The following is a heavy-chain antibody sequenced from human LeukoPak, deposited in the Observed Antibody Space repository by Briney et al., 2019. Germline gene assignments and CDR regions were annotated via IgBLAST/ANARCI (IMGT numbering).Heavy chain of an antibody. CDR3: ARGSYLYDY. J-gene: IGHJ4*02. V-gene: IGHV4-59*12. D-gene: IGHD3-10*01. CDR2: IYYSGST. Sequence: SETLSLTCTVSGGSISSYYWSWIRQPPGKGLEWIGYIYYSGSTNYNPSLKSRVTISVDTSKNQFSLKPSSVTAADTAVYYCARGSYLYDYWGQGTLVTVSS. CDR1: GGSISSYY.